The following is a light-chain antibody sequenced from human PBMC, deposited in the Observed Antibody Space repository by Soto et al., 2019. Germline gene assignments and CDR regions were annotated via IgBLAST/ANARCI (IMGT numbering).Light chain of an antibody. CDR3: QQLNSFPLT. Sequence: DIQLTQSPSFLSASVGDRVTITCRASQGISSYLAWYQQKPGKAPKLLIYAASTLQSGVPSRFSGSGSGTEFTLTISSLQPEDVAIYYCQQLNSFPLTFGPGTKVDIK. J-gene: IGKJ3*01. CDR1: QGISSY. CDR2: AAS. V-gene: IGKV1-9*01.